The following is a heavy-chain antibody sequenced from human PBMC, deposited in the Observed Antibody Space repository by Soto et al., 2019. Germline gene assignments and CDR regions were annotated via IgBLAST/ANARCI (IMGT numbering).Heavy chain of an antibody. CDR3: ATYYDNSAGRMYSDY. D-gene: IGHD3-22*01. Sequence: VSCKASGGTLSSAFSSSAFSWVRQAPGHGPEWVGGIIPVYSTPNYTQRLRGRISITADRSTTTAFMELRSLRSENTAVYSCATYYDNSAGRMYSDYWGKGTLVTVSS. V-gene: IGHV1-69*06. CDR2: IIPVYSTP. J-gene: IGHJ4*02. CDR1: GGTLSSAFSSSA.